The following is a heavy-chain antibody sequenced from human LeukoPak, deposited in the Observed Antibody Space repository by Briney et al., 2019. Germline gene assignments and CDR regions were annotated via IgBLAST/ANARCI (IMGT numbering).Heavy chain of an antibody. J-gene: IGHJ3*02. D-gene: IGHD3-22*01. Sequence: VASVKVSCKASGYAFTGYYMHWVRQAHGQGLEWMGRIIPILGIANYAQKFQGRVTITADKSTSTAYMELSSLRSEDTAVYYCAREVEDSIGYYPDAFDIWGQGTMVTVSS. CDR3: AREVEDSIGYYPDAFDI. CDR2: IIPILGIA. CDR1: GYAFTGYY. V-gene: IGHV1-69*04.